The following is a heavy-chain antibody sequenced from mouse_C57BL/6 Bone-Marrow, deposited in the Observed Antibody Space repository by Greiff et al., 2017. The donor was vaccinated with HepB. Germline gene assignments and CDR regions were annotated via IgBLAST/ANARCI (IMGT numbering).Heavy chain of an antibody. V-gene: IGHV5-17*01. CDR3: ARQEGYYYGSRKKDYFDY. Sequence: EVKLVESGGGLVKPGGSLKLSCAASGFTFSDYRMHWVRQAPEKGLEWVAYISSGSSTIYYADTVKGRFTISRDNAKNTLFLQMTSLRSEDTAMYYCARQEGYYYGSRKKDYFDYWGQGTTLTVSS. D-gene: IGHD1-1*01. CDR1: GFTFSDYR. CDR2: ISSGSSTI. J-gene: IGHJ2*01.